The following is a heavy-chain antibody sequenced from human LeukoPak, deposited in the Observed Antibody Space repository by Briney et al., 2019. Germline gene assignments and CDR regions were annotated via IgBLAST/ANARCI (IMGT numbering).Heavy chain of an antibody. J-gene: IGHJ4*02. CDR1: GFTFSSYW. D-gene: IGHD2-21*01. V-gene: IGHV3-7*01. Sequence: GGSLRLSCAASGFTFSSYWMSWVRQAPGKGLEWVANIKQDGSDKYYVDSVKGRFTISIDNAKNSLYLQMNSLRAEDTAVYYCAKDLTLYGDFPYFDYWGQGTLVTVP. CDR2: IKQDGSDK. CDR3: AKDLTLYGDFPYFDY.